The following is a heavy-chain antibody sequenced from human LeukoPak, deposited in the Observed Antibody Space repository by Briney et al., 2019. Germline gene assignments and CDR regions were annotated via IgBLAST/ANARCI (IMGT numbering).Heavy chain of an antibody. CDR2: IYPADSDI. D-gene: IGHD2-15*01. CDR1: GYSINNYW. Sequence: GESLKISCKGSGYSINNYWIGWVRQMPGKGLEWMGIIYPADSDIRYSPSFQGQVTISADKSISTAYLQWSSLKASDTAMYYCARQEYCSGGSCYTWFDPWGQGTLVAVSS. V-gene: IGHV5-51*01. J-gene: IGHJ5*02. CDR3: ARQEYCSGGSCYTWFDP.